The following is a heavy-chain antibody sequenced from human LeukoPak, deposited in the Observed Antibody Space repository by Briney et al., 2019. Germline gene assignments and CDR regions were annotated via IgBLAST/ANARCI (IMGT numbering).Heavy chain of an antibody. Sequence: ASVKVSCKASGYTFTSYYMHWVRPAPGQGLEWMGWINPNSGGTNYAQKFQGRVTMTRDTSISTAYMELSRLRSDDTAVYYCARVNYYDSSGYYYVWGQGTLVTVSS. CDR2: INPNSGGT. V-gene: IGHV1-2*02. D-gene: IGHD3-22*01. CDR1: GYTFTSYY. CDR3: ARVNYYDSSGYYYV. J-gene: IGHJ4*02.